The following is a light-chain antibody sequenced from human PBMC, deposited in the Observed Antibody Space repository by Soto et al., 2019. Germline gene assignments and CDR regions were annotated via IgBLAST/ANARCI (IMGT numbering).Light chain of an antibody. J-gene: IGLJ2*01. CDR3: SSYAGSSTLV. CDR2: DVT. CDR1: SSDVGRYNY. Sequence: QSALTQPASVSGSPGQSITISCTGTSSDVGRYNYVSWYQQHPGKGPKLMIYDVTNRPSGVSNRFSGSKSGNTAALTISGLQAEDEADYYCSSYAGSSTLVLGGGTKVTVL. V-gene: IGLV2-14*03.